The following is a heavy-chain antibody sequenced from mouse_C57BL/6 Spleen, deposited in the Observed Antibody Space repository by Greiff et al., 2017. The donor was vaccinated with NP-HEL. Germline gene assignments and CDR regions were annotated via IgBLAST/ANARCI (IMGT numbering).Heavy chain of an antibody. D-gene: IGHD2-4*01. V-gene: IGHV1-66*01. J-gene: IGHJ3*01. CDR3: AYYDEGAWFAY. Sequence: VQLKESGPELVKPGASVKISCKASGYSFTSYYIHWVKQRPGQGLEWIGWIYPGSGNTKYNEKFKGKATLTADTSSSTAYMQLSSLTSEDSAVYYCAYYDEGAWFAYWGQGTLVTVSA. CDR1: GYSFTSYY. CDR2: IYPGSGNT.